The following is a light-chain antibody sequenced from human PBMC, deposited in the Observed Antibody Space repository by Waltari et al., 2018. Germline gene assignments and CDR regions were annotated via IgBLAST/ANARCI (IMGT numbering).Light chain of an antibody. CDR2: WAS. CDR3: QQYYNTPLT. J-gene: IGKJ4*01. Sequence: DIVMTQSPESLAVSLGERATINCKSSESVLYSRNNKDHLAWYQQKPGQRPKLLIYWASTRESGVPDRFSGSRSETEFTLTINSLQAEDVAVYYCQQYYNTPLTFGGGTKVEIK. CDR1: ESVLYSRNNKDH. V-gene: IGKV4-1*01.